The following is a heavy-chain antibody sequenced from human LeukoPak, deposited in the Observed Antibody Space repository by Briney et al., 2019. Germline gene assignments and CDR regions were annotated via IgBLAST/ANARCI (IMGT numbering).Heavy chain of an antibody. CDR3: AKEYSSSWRHDAFDI. J-gene: IGHJ3*02. CDR2: ISWNSGGI. D-gene: IGHD6-13*01. CDR1: GFTFDDYA. V-gene: IGHV3-9*01. Sequence: GGSLRLSCAASGFTFDDYAMHWVRHAPGKGLEWVSGISWNSGGIGYADPVKGRFTISRDNAKNSLYLQMNSLRAEDTALYYCAKEYSSSWRHDAFDIWGQGTMVTVSS.